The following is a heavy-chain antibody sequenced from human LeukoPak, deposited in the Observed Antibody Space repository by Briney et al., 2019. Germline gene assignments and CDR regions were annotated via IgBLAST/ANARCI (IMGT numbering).Heavy chain of an antibody. CDR1: GFTFSSYA. J-gene: IGHJ4*02. V-gene: IGHV3-30-3*01. D-gene: IGHD3-10*01. Sequence: PGGSLRLSCAASGFTFSSYAMHWVRQAPGKGLEWVAVISYDGSNKYYADSVKGRFTISRDNSKNTLYLQMNSLRAEDTAVYYCAREWFGEGYFDYWGQGTLVTVSS. CDR3: AREWFGEGYFDY. CDR2: ISYDGSNK.